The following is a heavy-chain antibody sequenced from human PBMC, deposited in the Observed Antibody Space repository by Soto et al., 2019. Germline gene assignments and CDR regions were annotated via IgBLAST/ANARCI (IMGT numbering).Heavy chain of an antibody. J-gene: IGHJ4*02. CDR1: GFTFSSYA. D-gene: IGHD3-22*01. CDR3: ARGGAEAYYDSSGYYYYFDY. CDR2: ISYDGSNK. V-gene: IGHV3-30-3*01. Sequence: GGSLRLSCAASGFTFSSYAMHWVRQAPGKGLEWVAVISYDGSNKYYADSVKGRFTISRDNSKNTLYLQMNSLRAEDTAVYYCARGGAEAYYDSSGYYYYFDYWGQGTLVTVSS.